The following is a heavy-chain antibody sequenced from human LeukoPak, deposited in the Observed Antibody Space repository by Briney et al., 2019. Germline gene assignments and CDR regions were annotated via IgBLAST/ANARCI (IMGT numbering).Heavy chain of an antibody. CDR1: GFTFSSYA. CDR3: AKGSMKSVLRFLEWLRPCFDY. V-gene: IGHV3-23*01. Sequence: GGSLRLSCAASGFTFSSYAMSWVRQAPGKGLEWVSAISGGGGSTYYADSVKGRFTISRDNSKNTLYLQMNSLRAEDTAVYYCAKGSMKSVLRFLEWLRPCFDYWGQGTLVTVSS. J-gene: IGHJ4*02. CDR2: ISGGGGST. D-gene: IGHD3-3*01.